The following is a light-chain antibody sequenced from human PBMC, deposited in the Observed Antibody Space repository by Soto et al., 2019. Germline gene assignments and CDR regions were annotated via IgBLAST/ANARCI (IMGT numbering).Light chain of an antibody. J-gene: IGKJ3*01. CDR1: QDISSY. CDR2: AAS. CDR3: QQLKTYPRV. Sequence: DIQLTQSPSFLSASVGDRVTITCRASQDISSYLAWYQQKPGKAPKLLVYAASTLQSEVPSRFSGSGSVTEFTLTISSLQPEDFATYYCQQLKTYPRVVGPGTKVDIK. V-gene: IGKV1-9*01.